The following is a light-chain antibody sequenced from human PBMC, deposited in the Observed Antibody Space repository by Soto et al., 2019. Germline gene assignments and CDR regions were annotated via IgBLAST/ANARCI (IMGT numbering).Light chain of an antibody. V-gene: IGKV3-20*01. J-gene: IGKJ5*01. Sequence: EIVLTQSPATLSLSPLEIATLSCRASQSVSSYLAWYQQKPGQAPRLLIYGASSRATGIPDRFSGSGSGTDFTLTISRLEPEDFAVYYCQQYGSSPRTFGQGTRLEIK. CDR2: GAS. CDR3: QQYGSSPRT. CDR1: QSVSSY.